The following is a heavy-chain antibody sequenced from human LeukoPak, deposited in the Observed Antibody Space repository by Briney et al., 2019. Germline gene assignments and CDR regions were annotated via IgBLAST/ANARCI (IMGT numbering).Heavy chain of an antibody. J-gene: IGHJ6*02. Sequence: GGSLRLSCAASAFTCSSYEMNWVRQAPGKGLEWVSYISSSGSTIYYADSVKGRFTISRDNAKNSLYLQMNSLRAEDTAVYYCARLSALYYYYYYGMDVWGQGTTVTVSS. CDR2: ISSSGSTI. CDR1: AFTCSSYE. V-gene: IGHV3-48*03. CDR3: ARLSALYYYYYYGMDV.